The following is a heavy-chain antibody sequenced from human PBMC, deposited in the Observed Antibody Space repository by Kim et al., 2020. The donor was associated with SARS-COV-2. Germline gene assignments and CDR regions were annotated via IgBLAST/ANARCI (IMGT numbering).Heavy chain of an antibody. Sequence: ASVKVSCKASGYTFTSYAMNWVRQAPGQGLEWMGWINTNTGNPTYAQGFTGRFVFSLDTSDSTAYLQISSLKAEDTAVYYCARDRRTTIFGVVIGDYYGMDVWGQGTTVTVSS. V-gene: IGHV7-4-1*02. CDR1: GYTFTSYA. D-gene: IGHD3-3*01. CDR3: ARDRRTTIFGVVIGDYYGMDV. CDR2: INTNTGNP. J-gene: IGHJ6*02.